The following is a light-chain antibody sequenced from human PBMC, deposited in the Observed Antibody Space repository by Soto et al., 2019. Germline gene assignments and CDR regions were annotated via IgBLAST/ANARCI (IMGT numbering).Light chain of an antibody. Sequence: QSALTQPASVSGSPGQSITISCTGGSSVVGSYNLVSWYQQHPGKAPKLMIYEVNKRPSGVSKRFSGSKSGNTASLTISGLQPEDEADYFCCSYAGSNLYVFGTGTKVTVL. J-gene: IGLJ1*01. CDR2: EVN. CDR3: CSYAGSNLYV. CDR1: SSVVGSYNL. V-gene: IGLV2-23*02.